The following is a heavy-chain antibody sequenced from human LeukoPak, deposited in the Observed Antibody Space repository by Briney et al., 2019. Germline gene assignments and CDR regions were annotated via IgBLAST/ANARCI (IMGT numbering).Heavy chain of an antibody. CDR2: IYSGGNT. D-gene: IGHD3-3*01. CDR3: ATTIFGGYYYYMDV. J-gene: IGHJ6*03. Sequence: PGGSLRLSCAVSGFTVSSKYMSWVRQAPGKGLEWVSIIYSGGNTYYADSVKGRFTISGDNSKNTLYLQMNSLRAEDTAVYYCATTIFGGYYYYMDVWGKGTTVTVSS. CDR1: GFTVSSKY. V-gene: IGHV3-53*01.